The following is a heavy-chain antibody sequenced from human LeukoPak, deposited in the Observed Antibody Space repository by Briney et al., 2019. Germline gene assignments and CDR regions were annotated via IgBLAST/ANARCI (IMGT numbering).Heavy chain of an antibody. CDR3: ARLTFQPEYCSGGSCSYFDY. D-gene: IGHD2-15*01. CDR2: TYYRSKWYN. V-gene: IGHV6-1*01. CDR1: GDSVSSNSAA. J-gene: IGHJ4*02. Sequence: SQTLSLTCAISGDSVSSNSAAWNWIRQSPSRGLEWLGRTYYRSKWYNDYAVSVKSRITINPDTSKNQFSLQLNSVTPEDTAVYYCARLTFQPEYCSGGSCSYFDYWGQGTLVTVSS.